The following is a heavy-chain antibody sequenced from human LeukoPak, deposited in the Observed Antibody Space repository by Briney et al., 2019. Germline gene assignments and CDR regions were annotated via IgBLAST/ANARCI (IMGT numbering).Heavy chain of an antibody. CDR2: IIPIFGIA. CDR1: GGTFSSYA. J-gene: IGHJ5*02. Sequence: ASVKVSCKASGGTFSSYAISWVRQAPGQGLEWMGRIIPIFGIANYAQKFQGRVTITADKSTSTAYMELSSLRAEDTAVYYCAKDDFWSGYYEPTRFDPWGQGTLVTVSS. D-gene: IGHD3-3*01. CDR3: AKDDFWSGYYEPTRFDP. V-gene: IGHV1-69*04.